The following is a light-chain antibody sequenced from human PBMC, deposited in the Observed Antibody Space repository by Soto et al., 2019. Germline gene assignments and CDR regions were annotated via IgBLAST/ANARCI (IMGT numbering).Light chain of an antibody. CDR2: GAS. Sequence: EIVLTQSPGTLSLSPGERATLSCRASQSVDCNYLAWYQQKPGQAPRLLIFGASSRATGIPDRFSGSGSGTDFSLTISRLEPEDFAVYYCQHYGNSQYTFGQGTKLEIK. CDR3: QHYGNSQYT. V-gene: IGKV3-20*01. J-gene: IGKJ2*01. CDR1: QSVDCNY.